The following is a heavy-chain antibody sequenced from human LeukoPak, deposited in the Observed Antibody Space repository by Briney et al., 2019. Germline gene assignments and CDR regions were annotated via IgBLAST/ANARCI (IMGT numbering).Heavy chain of an antibody. CDR1: GFTFSSYS. Sequence: PGGSLRLSCAASGFTFSSYSMNWVRQAPGKGLEWVSSISSSTIYIYYADSVKGRFTISRDNSRNTLYLQMISLRAEDTAVYYCARDLRHEKWELRDCWGQGTLVTASS. CDR3: ARDLRHEKWELRDC. CDR2: ISSSTIYI. D-gene: IGHD1-26*01. V-gene: IGHV3-21*01. J-gene: IGHJ4*02.